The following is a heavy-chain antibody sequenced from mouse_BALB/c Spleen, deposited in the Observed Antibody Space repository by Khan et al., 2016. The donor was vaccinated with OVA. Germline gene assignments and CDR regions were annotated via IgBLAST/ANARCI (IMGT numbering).Heavy chain of an antibody. J-gene: IGHJ3*01. CDR2: IFPGDGKT. CDR3: SRSEYDYFAY. D-gene: IGHD2-14*01. CDR1: GYAFSNYL. Sequence: QVQLKESGAELVRPGSSVKISCKASGYAFSNYLMNWVKQGPGQGLEWIGQIFPGDGKTNYNGKFKDKATLTADNSSTTAYMQLSSLTSEDSAVYFCSRSEYDYFAYWGQGTLVTVSA. V-gene: IGHV1-80*01.